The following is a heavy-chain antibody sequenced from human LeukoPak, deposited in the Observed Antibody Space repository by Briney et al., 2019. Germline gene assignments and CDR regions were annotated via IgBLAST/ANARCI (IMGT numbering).Heavy chain of an antibody. CDR1: GGTFSSYA. CDR3: AREPPERDCGGDCYDY. CDR2: IIPILGIA. J-gene: IGHJ4*02. D-gene: IGHD2-21*02. V-gene: IGHV1-69*04. Sequence: GASVKVSCTASGGTFSSYAISWVRQAPGQGLEWMGRIIPILGIANYAQKFQGRVTITADKSTSTAYMELSSLRSEDTAVYYCAREPPERDCGGDCYDYWGQGTLVTVSS.